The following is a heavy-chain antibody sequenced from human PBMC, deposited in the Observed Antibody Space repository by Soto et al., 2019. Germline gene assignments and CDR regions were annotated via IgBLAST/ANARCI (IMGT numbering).Heavy chain of an antibody. D-gene: IGHD3-10*01. Sequence: EVRLLESGGGLVQPGGSLRISCATSGFTFNNYSMSWVRQAPGKGLEWVSSINRGGGPYYADYVKGRFTISRDNSKNMLYRRMNSLRAKDTAVYFCARADGPLPVTLLEFWGQGTLVTVSS. J-gene: IGHJ4*02. CDR1: GFTFNNYS. V-gene: IGHV3-23*01. CDR3: ARADGPLPVTLLEF. CDR2: INRGGGP.